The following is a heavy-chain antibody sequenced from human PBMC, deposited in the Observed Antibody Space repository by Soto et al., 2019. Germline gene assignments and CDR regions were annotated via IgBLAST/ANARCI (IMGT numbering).Heavy chain of an antibody. CDR2: LFHNGNT. CDR3: ASRTYAMDV. CDR1: GGSISSSNW. J-gene: IGHJ6*02. V-gene: IGHV4-4*02. Sequence: QVQLQESGPGLVKPSGTLSLTCAVSGGSISSSNWWSWVRQPPGKVLEWIGELFHNGNTYSNPSLTGRVTMSVDKSKNQFSLNLNSVTAADTAVYYCASRTYAMDVWGQGTTVTVSS.